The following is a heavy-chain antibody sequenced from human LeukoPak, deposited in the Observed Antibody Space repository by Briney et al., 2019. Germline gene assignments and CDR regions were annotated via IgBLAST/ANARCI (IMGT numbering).Heavy chain of an antibody. Sequence: WGSLRISFASPGFTLSRYRMHWGRPTPAKGAVWVSLINSDGSSTNYADFVKGRFTISRDNAKNTVYLQMNSLRAEDTAVYYCARTNSGGFDPWGQGTLVTVSS. V-gene: IGHV3-74*01. CDR2: INSDGSST. CDR1: GFTLSRYR. D-gene: IGHD2-21*01. J-gene: IGHJ5*02. CDR3: ARTNSGGFDP.